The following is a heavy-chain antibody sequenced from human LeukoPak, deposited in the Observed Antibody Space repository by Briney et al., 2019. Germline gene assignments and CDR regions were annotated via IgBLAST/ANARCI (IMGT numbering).Heavy chain of an antibody. Sequence: GGSLRPSCAASGFTFSSYGMSWVRQAPGKGLEWVSGISSSGGRTDYADSVKGRFIISRDNAKNTLFLQMNSLRAEDTAVYYCAKGSREWELLDAFDIWGQGTMVTVSS. CDR1: GFTFSSYG. V-gene: IGHV3-23*01. CDR3: AKGSREWELLDAFDI. D-gene: IGHD1-26*01. J-gene: IGHJ3*02. CDR2: ISSSGGRT.